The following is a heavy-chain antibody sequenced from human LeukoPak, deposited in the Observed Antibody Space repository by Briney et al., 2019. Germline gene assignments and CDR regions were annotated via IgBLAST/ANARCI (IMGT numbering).Heavy chain of an antibody. D-gene: IGHD3-10*01. V-gene: IGHV3-11*01. CDR1: GFTFADYY. J-gene: IGHJ4*02. CDR3: GRGVRGSTVDY. CDR2: ISTTGRT. Sequence: PGGSLRLSCAGSGFTFADYYLSWIRQAPGKGLEWISDISTTGRTHYGDSVQGRFTISRDNAKNSLFLQMNSLRADDTGVYYCGRGVRGSTVDYWGQGTLLTVSS.